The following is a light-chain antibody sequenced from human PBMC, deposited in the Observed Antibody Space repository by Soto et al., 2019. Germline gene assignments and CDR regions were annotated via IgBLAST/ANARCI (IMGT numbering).Light chain of an antibody. CDR2: GVA. CDR3: QQYNTWLT. J-gene: IGKJ4*01. CDR1: QSVDNN. V-gene: IGKV3-15*01. Sequence: EVVLTQSPATLSVSPGERVTLSCRASQSVDNNLAWYQQKPGQAPRLLIYGVATRATGIPARFSGSASGTEFTLTISSLQSEDFAIYYCQQYNTWLTFGGGTKVDIK.